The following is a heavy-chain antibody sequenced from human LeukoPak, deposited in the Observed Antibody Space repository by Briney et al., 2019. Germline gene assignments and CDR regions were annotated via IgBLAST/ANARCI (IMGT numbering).Heavy chain of an antibody. V-gene: IGHV4-39*07. CDR2: IFYSGST. J-gene: IGHJ3*02. D-gene: IGHD3-3*01. Sequence: SETLSLTCIVPSGSIITSNYYSGLVRQPPGKALEWLGNIFYSGSTYNRPSLKSRVTISLDTSRNQFSLKLNSVTAADAAVYYCAKSNGYGLIYIWGQGTMVTVSS. CDR3: AKSNGYGLIYI. CDR1: SGSIITSNYY.